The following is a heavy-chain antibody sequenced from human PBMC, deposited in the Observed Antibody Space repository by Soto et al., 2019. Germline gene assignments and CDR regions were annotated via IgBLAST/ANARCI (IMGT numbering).Heavy chain of an antibody. J-gene: IGHJ4*02. Sequence: GGSLRLSCAASRFTFSDYGIHWVRQAPGKGLEWVAGISHGATRKSYSDSVKGRFIISRDNSKKMLYLQLNSLRREDTALYYCAKVHYYDSSGFYRHFDYWGQGTQVTVSS. D-gene: IGHD3-22*01. CDR1: RFTFSDYG. CDR3: AKVHYYDSSGFYRHFDY. CDR2: ISHGATRK. V-gene: IGHV3-30*18.